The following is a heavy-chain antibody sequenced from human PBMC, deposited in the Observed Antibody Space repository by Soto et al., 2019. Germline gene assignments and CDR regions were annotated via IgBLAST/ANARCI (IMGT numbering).Heavy chain of an antibody. CDR1: GFTFSSYG. V-gene: IGHV3-33*01. J-gene: IGHJ5*02. CDR2: IWYDGSNK. Sequence: GGSLRLSCAASGFTFSSYGTHWVRQAPGKGLEWVAVIWYDGSNKYYADSVKGRFTISRDNSKNTLYLQMNSLRAEDTAVYYCARDYRAVAVTGFDPWGQGTLVTVSS. D-gene: IGHD6-19*01. CDR3: ARDYRAVAVTGFDP.